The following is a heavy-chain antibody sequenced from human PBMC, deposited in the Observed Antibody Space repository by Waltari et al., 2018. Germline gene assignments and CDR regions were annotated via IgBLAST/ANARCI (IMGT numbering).Heavy chain of an antibody. D-gene: IGHD3-22*01. Sequence: EVQLLESGGGLVQPGGSLRLSCAASGFTFSSYAMSWVRQAPGKGLEWVSAISGSGGSTYYADSVKGRFTISRDNSKNTRYLQMNSLRAEDTAVYYCAKEGNYYDSSGYWDYFDYWGQGTLVTVSS. V-gene: IGHV3-23*01. CDR2: ISGSGGST. J-gene: IGHJ4*02. CDR1: GFTFSSYA. CDR3: AKEGNYYDSSGYWDYFDY.